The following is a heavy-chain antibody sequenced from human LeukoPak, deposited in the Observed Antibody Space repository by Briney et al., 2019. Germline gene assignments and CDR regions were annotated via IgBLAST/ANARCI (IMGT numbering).Heavy chain of an antibody. CDR2: ISKDGSNK. CDR1: GFTFSRYA. CDR3: TRDNYYDSSDKPLTAFDI. Sequence: GRSLRLSCAASGFTFSRYAMHWVRQAPGKGLELVGLISKDGSNKYYADSVKGRFSISRDNSKNTLYLQMNSLRAEDTAVYYCTRDNYYDSSDKPLTAFDIWGRGTMVTVSS. D-gene: IGHD3-22*01. V-gene: IGHV3-30-3*01. J-gene: IGHJ3*02.